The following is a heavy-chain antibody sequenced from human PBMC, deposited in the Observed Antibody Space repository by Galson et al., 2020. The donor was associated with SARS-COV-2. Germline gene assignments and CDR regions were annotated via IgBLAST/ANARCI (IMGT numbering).Heavy chain of an antibody. CDR1: GFTFSSYG. CDR3: ARAALRYFDWFFSFDWFDP. J-gene: IGHJ5*02. V-gene: IGHV3-33*01. D-gene: IGHD3-9*01. CDR2: IWYDGSNK. Sequence: GGSLRLSCAASGFTFSSYGMHWVRQAPGKGLEWVAVIWYDGSNKYYADSVKGRFTISRDNSKNTLYLQMNSLRAEDTAVYYCARAALRYFDWFFSFDWFDPWGQGTLVTVSS.